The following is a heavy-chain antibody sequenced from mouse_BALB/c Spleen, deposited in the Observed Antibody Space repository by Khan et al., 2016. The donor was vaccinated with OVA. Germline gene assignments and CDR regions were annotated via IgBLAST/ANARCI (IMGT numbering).Heavy chain of an antibody. J-gene: IGHJ1*01. CDR2: ILPGSGST. CDR3: ARCYYEYDWYFDV. Sequence: QVQLQQSGAELMKPGASVKISCKTTGYKFSSYWIEWVKERPGHGLEWIGEILPGSGSTNYNEKFKGKATFSADTSSNTDYMQLNSLTSEDSAVYYCARCYYEYDWYFDVWGAGTTVTVSS. V-gene: IGHV1-9*01. CDR1: GYKFSSYW. D-gene: IGHD2-4*01.